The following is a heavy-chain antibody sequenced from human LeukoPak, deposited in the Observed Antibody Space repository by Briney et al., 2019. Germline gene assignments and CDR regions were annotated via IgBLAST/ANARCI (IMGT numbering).Heavy chain of an antibody. D-gene: IGHD6-19*01. V-gene: IGHV3-9*01. J-gene: IGHJ4*02. CDR1: GFTFDDYA. CDR2: ITWNSVNI. Sequence: GRSLRLSCTTSGFTFDDYAMHWARQVPGKGLEWVSGITWNSVNIGYADSVRGRFTISRDNAKNSLYLQMNSLRAEDTALYYCAKDKAMAGFYYFDYWGQGTLVTVSS. CDR3: AKDKAMAGFYYFDY.